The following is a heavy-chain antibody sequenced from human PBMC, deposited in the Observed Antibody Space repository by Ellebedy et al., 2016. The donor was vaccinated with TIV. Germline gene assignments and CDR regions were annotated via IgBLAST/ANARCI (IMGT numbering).Heavy chain of an antibody. CDR3: ASTAEAAPFDY. CDR1: GGTFSSYA. CDR2: IIPIFGTA. J-gene: IGHJ4*02. V-gene: IGHV1-69*06. Sequence: SVKVSCXASGGTFSSYAISWVRQAPGQGLEWMGGIIPIFGTAKYAQKFQGRVTITADKSTSTAYMELSSLRSEDTAVYYCASTAEAAPFDYWGQGTLVTVSS. D-gene: IGHD6-6*01.